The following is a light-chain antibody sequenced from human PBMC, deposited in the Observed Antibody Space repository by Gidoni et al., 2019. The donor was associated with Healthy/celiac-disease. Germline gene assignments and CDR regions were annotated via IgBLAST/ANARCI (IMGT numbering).Light chain of an antibody. V-gene: IGKV3-20*01. CDR2: GAS. Sequence: DIVFTQSPGSMYLSPGERATLSCRASQRVSSSYLAWYQQKPGQAPRLLIYGASSRATGIPDRFSGSGSGTDFTLTISRLEPEDFAVYYCQQYGSSFSWTFGQGTKVEIK. J-gene: IGKJ1*01. CDR1: QRVSSSY. CDR3: QQYGSSFSWT.